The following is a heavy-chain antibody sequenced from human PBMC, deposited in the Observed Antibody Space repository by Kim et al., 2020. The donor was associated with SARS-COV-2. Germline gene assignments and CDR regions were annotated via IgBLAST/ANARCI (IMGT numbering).Heavy chain of an antibody. CDR3: ARARGGAYFHYYYGMDV. J-gene: IGHJ6*02. Sequence: GESLQISCKGSGYSFTSYWIGWVRQMPGKGLEWMGIIYPGDSDTRYSPSFQGQVTISADKSISTAYLQWSSLKASDTAMYYCARARGGAYFHYYYGMDVWGQGTTVTVSS. CDR1: GYSFTSYW. CDR2: IYPGDSDT. V-gene: IGHV5-51*01. D-gene: IGHD2-21*01.